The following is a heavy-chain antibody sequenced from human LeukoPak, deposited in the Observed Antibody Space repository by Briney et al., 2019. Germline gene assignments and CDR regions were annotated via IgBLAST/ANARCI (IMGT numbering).Heavy chain of an antibody. Sequence: SETLSLTCTVSGGSVRRGNYYWTWIRQPAGSGLEWIGRIYTSGTTDYNPSLRTRVTISVDASRNQFSLNLSSVTAADTAVYYCARIEAAGTLYYYGMDVWGQGTTVTVSS. V-gene: IGHV4-61*02. D-gene: IGHD6-13*01. J-gene: IGHJ6*02. CDR3: ARIEAAGTLYYYGMDV. CDR1: GGSVRRGNYY. CDR2: IYTSGTT.